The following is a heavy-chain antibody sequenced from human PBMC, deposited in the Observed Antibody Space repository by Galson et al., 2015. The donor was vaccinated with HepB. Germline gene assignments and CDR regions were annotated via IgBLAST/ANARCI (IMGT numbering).Heavy chain of an antibody. CDR3: ARDFGRVPAAEYYFDY. J-gene: IGHJ4*02. D-gene: IGHD2-2*01. V-gene: IGHV7-4-1*02. Sequence: SVKVSCKASGYTFTSYAMNWVRQAPGQGLEWMGWINTNTGNPTYAQGFTGRFVFSLDTSVSTAYLQISSLKAEDTAVYYCARDFGRVPAAEYYFDYWGQGTLVTVSS. CDR1: GYTFTSYA. CDR2: INTNTGNP.